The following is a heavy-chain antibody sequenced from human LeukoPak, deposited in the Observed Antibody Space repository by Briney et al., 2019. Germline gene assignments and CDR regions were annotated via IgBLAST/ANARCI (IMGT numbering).Heavy chain of an antibody. CDR2: IYTSGST. Sequence: SETLSLTCTVSGGSISSYYWSWIRQPAGKGLEWIGRIYTSGSTNYNPSLKSRVTMSVDTSKNQFSLKLGSVTAADTAVYYCARAGRRRRGYSYGLIFDYWGQGTLVTVSS. CDR3: ARAGRRRRGYSYGLIFDY. J-gene: IGHJ4*02. CDR1: GGSISSYY. V-gene: IGHV4-4*07. D-gene: IGHD5-18*01.